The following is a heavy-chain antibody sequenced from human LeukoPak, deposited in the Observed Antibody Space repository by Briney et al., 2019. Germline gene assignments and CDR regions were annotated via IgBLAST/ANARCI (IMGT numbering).Heavy chain of an antibody. CDR2: IYYSGST. V-gene: IGHV4-39*01. CDR3: ARRRRDGYNYPFDY. D-gene: IGHD5-24*01. CDR1: GGSISSSSYY. J-gene: IGHJ4*02. Sequence: PSETLSLTCTVSGGSISSSSYYWGWIRQPPGKGLEWIGSIYYSGSTYYNPSLKSRVTISVDTSKNQFSLKLSSVTAADTAAYYCARRRRDGYNYPFDYWGQGTLVTVSS.